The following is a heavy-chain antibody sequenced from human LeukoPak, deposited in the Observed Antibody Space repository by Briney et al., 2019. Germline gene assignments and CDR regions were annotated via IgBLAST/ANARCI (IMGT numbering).Heavy chain of an antibody. J-gene: IGHJ4*02. CDR2: MSADGTTT. CDR1: GFIFSNHA. Sequence: GGSLRLSCSASGFIFSNHAIHWVRQAPGKGLEYVSAMSADGTTTDYADSVKGRFSISRDVSKNTVYLQMGSLRVEDTAIYHCAKGLTVSTDMSARCYDHWGRGSQVTVSS. V-gene: IGHV3-64D*06. D-gene: IGHD4-17*01. CDR3: AKGLTVSTDMSARCYDH.